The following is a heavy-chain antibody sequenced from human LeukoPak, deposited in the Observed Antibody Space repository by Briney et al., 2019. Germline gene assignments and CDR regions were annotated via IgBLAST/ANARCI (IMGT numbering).Heavy chain of an antibody. CDR3: TRGGLRSFGP. CDR2: ISGDVGRT. J-gene: IGHJ5*02. CDR1: GFSFYDYA. D-gene: IGHD3-9*01. V-gene: IGHV3-43*02. Sequence: GGSLRLSCAASGFSFYDYAMHWVRQAPGKGLEWVSLISGDVGRTFYADSVKGRFTISRDNAKNSLYLQMNSLRAHDTAVYYCTRGGLRSFGPWGQGALVTVSS.